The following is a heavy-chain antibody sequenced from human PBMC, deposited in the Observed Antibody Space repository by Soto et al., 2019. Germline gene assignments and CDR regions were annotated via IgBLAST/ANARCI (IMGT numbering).Heavy chain of an antibody. V-gene: IGHV4-4*02. Sequence: KPSETLSLTCAVSGGSISSSNWWSWVRQPPGKGLEWIGEIYHSGSTIYNPSLKSRVTISVDKSKNQFSLKLNSVTAADTAVYYCARASHYDSSGYPYYFDYWGQRTLVTVSS. J-gene: IGHJ4*02. CDR3: ARASHYDSSGYPYYFDY. D-gene: IGHD3-22*01. CDR1: GGSISSSNW. CDR2: IYHSGST.